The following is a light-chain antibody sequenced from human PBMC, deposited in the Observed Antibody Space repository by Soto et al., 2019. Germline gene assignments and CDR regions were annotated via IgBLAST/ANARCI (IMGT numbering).Light chain of an antibody. CDR1: SIGSKS. CDR2: EDD. V-gene: IGLV3-21*02. CDR3: QVWDSRSDHVV. J-gene: IGLJ2*01. Sequence: SYELTQPPSVSVAPGQTARIDCGGNSIGSKSVHWYQQKPGQAPVLVVYEDDDRPSGIEERFSGSNSGSTATLTISRVEVGDEADYYCQVWDSRSDHVVFGGGTKVTVL.